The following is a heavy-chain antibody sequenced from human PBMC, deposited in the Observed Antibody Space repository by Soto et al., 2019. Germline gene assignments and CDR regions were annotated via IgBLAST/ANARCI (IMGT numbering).Heavy chain of an antibody. J-gene: IGHJ4*02. D-gene: IGHD2-21*01. CDR2: IRSKAYVGTT. CDR3: STLGWDCGDGVCTD. Sequence: GVSLRLSCTSSGFNFGDYSISLFLQAPGKGLEWVVFIRSKAYVGTTEYAASVKGRFTISRDDSKSIAYLQMNSLKTEYTAVYYCSTLGWDCGDGVCTDWGQGTLV. CDR1: GFNFGDYS. V-gene: IGHV3-49*03.